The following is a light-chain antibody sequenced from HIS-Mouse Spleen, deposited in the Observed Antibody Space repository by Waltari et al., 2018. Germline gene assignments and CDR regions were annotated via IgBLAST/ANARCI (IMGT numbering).Light chain of an antibody. CDR1: SGSIASNY. J-gene: IGLJ2*01. Sequence: NFMLTQPHSVSESPGKTVTISCTGSSGSIASNYVQWDQQRPGSAPTTVIYEDTQRPSGVPDRFSGSIDSSSNSASLTISGLKTEDEADYYCQSYDSSNHVVFGGGTKLTIL. CDR2: EDT. V-gene: IGLV6-57*02. CDR3: QSYDSSNHVV.